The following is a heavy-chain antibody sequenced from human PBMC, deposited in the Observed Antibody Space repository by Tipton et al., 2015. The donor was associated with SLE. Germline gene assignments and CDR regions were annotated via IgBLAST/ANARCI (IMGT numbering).Heavy chain of an antibody. Sequence: SVKGRFTISRDNAKNSLYLQMNSLRAEDTAVYYCARYSYGQYYFDYWGQGTLVTVSS. CDR3: ARYSYGQYYFDY. V-gene: IGHV3-21*01. J-gene: IGHJ4*02. D-gene: IGHD5-18*01.